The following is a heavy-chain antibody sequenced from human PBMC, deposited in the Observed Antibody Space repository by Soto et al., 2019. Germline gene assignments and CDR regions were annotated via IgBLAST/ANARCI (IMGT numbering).Heavy chain of an antibody. CDR3: ARDFNWNRSIPNWFAP. CDR1: VLSVCIYW. CDR2: INSDGSRT. D-gene: IGHD1-20*01. J-gene: IGHJ5*02. Sequence: HGGSLGLSCAACVLSVCIYWMPWARQAPGKGLVWVSRINSDGSRTTYADSVKGRFTISRDNAKNTLYLQMNSLRAEDTAVYYCARDFNWNRSIPNWFAPRGQGTLVTGSS. V-gene: IGHV3-74*01.